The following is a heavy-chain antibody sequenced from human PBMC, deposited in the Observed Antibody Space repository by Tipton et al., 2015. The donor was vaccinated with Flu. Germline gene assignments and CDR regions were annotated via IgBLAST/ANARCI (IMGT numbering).Heavy chain of an antibody. Sequence: SLRLSCAASGFTFSHYYMSWIRQAPGKGLEWVSYISSSGSRIYYADSVKGRFTISRDNAKNSLYLQMNSLRAEDTAVYYCARRDYSNYVSDPKNWFDPWGQGTLVTVSS. J-gene: IGHJ5*02. CDR1: GFTFSHYY. D-gene: IGHD4-11*01. CDR3: ARRDYSNYVSDPKNWFDP. V-gene: IGHV3-11*01. CDR2: ISSSGSRI.